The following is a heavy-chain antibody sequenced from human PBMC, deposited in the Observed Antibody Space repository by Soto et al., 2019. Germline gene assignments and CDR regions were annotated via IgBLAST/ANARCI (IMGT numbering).Heavy chain of an antibody. CDR1: GFTFTNYA. J-gene: IGHJ4*02. D-gene: IGHD6-13*01. V-gene: IGHV3-23*01. CDR2: IGGGSGST. CDR3: ATRIDSTSWYYFGS. Sequence: EVQLLESGGGFVQPGGSLRLSCAASGFTFTNYALSWVRQAPGKGLEWVSTIGGGSGSTSYADSVKGRFSISRENSKNTLYLQMSSLRAEDTALYYCATRIDSTSWYYFGSWGQGTLVTVSS.